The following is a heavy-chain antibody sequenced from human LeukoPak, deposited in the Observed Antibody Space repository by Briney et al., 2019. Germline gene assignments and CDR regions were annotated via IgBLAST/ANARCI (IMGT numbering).Heavy chain of an antibody. CDR3: TRDSGYEFDY. CDR1: GFTFSSYS. CDR2: IRSDTSTK. D-gene: IGHD5-12*01. V-gene: IGHV3-48*04. J-gene: IGHJ4*02. Sequence: PGGSLRLSCAASGFTFSSYSINWVRQAPGEGLEWVSYIRSDTSTKYYADSVKGRFTISRDNAKNSVYLQMNSLRAEDTAVYYCTRDSGYEFDYWGQGTLVAVSS.